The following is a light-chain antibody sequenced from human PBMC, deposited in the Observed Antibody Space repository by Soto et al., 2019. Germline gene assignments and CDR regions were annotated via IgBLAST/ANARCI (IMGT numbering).Light chain of an antibody. V-gene: IGLV1-44*01. J-gene: IGLJ3*02. CDR3: AAWDDSLNGRGV. CDR1: SSNIGRNT. CDR2: SNN. Sequence: QPVLTQPPSASGTPGQRVTISCSGSSSNIGRNTVNWYQQLPGTAPKLLIYSNNQRPSGVPDRFSGSKSGTSASLAISGLQSEDEADYYCAAWDDSLNGRGVFGGGTKLTVL.